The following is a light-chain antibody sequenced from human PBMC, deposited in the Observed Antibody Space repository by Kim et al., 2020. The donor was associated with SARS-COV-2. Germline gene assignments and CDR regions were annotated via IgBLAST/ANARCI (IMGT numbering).Light chain of an antibody. CDR1: NIGSKS. CDR3: QVWDSSSEHPV. V-gene: IGLV3-21*04. J-gene: IGLJ3*02. CDR2: YDS. Sequence: SYELTQPPSVSVAPGKTARITCGGNNIGSKSVHWYQQKPGQAPVLVIYYDSDRPSGIPERFSGSNSGNTATLNISRVEAGAEDDYYCQVWDSSSEHPVFG.